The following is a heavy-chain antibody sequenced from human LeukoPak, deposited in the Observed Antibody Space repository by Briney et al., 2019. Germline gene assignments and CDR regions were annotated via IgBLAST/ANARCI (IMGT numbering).Heavy chain of an antibody. CDR1: VYTFTSSG. D-gene: IGHD6-19*01. J-gene: IGHJ4*02. V-gene: IGHV1-18*01. CDR2: ISTYKGDS. CDR3: AKNSSGGYSDY. Sequence: VSVKVSCKTSVYTFTSSGITWVRQAPGQGLEWMGWISTYKGDSKYAQDLQGRVTMTADTSTSTAYMELSSLRSDDSAVYYCAKNSSGGYSDYWGQGTLVTVSS.